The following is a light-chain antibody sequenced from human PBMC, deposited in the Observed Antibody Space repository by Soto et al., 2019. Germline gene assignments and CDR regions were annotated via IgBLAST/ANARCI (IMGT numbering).Light chain of an antibody. CDR1: SSNIGNNY. J-gene: IGLJ2*01. CDR2: ENN. CDR3: GTWDSSLSGGI. Sequence: QSVLTQPPSVSAAPGQKVTISCSGSSSNIGNNYVSWYQQLPGTAPKLLIYENNKRPSGIPDRFSGSKSGTSATLGITGLQTGDEADYYCGTWDSSLSGGIFGGGTQLTVL. V-gene: IGLV1-51*02.